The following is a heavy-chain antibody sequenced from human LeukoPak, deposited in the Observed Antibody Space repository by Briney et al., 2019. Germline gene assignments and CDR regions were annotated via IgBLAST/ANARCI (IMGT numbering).Heavy chain of an antibody. CDR1: GFTFDDYA. J-gene: IGHJ4*02. CDR2: ISWNSGSI. D-gene: IGHD3-10*01. Sequence: PGGSLRLSCAASGFTFDDYAMHWVRQAPGKGLEWVSGISWNSGSIGYADSVKGRFTISRDNAKNSLYLQMNSLRAEDMALYYCAKDMGGSGSYPFDYWGQGTLVTVSS. CDR3: AKDMGGSGSYPFDY. V-gene: IGHV3-9*03.